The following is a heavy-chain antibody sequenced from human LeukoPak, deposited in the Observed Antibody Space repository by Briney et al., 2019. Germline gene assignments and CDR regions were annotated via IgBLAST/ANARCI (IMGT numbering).Heavy chain of an antibody. CDR1: GFTFSSYA. V-gene: IGHV3-23*01. CDR3: ANGRGWSGSLGAY. J-gene: IGHJ4*02. Sequence: GGSLRLSCAASGFTFSSYAMTWVRQAPGKGLEWVSCISGGGDTTHYADSVRGRFTISRDNSKNTLSVQMNNLRAEDTAVYYCANGRGWSGSLGAYWGQGTLVTVSS. D-gene: IGHD3-3*01. CDR2: ISGGGDTT.